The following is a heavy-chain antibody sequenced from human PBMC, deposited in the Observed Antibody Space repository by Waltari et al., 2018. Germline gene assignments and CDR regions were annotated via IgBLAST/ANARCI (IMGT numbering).Heavy chain of an antibody. V-gene: IGHV4-30-4*08. D-gene: IGHD3-3*01. Sequence: QVQLQESGPGLVKPSQTLSLTCTVSRGSISSDEYYWSWIRQPPGKGLEWIGYIYYSGSTYYNPSLQSRVTISVDRSKNHFSLRLTSVTAADTAVYYCARVGVTIFGVVTPNYFDYWGQGTLVTVSS. J-gene: IGHJ4*02. CDR2: IYYSGST. CDR3: ARVGVTIFGVVTPNYFDY. CDR1: RGSISSDEYY.